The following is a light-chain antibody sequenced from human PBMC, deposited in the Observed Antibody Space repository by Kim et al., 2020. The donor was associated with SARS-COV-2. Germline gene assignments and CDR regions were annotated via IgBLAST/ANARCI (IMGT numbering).Light chain of an antibody. V-gene: IGLV3-19*01. J-gene: IGLJ3*02. CDR2: GKS. CDR3: HSRGSSGDHMV. Sequence: SSELTQDPAVSVALGQTVRITCQGNSLISHYASCDQQKPGGAPVLVLYGKSDRPSGIPDRFSGSKSGDTASLTISGAQAEDEADYYCHSRGSSGDHMVFGGGTQLTVL. CDR1: SLISHY.